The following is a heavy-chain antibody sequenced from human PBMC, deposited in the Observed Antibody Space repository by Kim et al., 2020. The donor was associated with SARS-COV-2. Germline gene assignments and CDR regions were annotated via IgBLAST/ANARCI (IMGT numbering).Heavy chain of an antibody. CDR1: GFTFSSYS. CDR3: ARDFLPHGSGYPWFDP. J-gene: IGHJ5*02. Sequence: GGSLRLSCAASGFTFSSYSMNWVRQAPGKGLEWVSYISSSSSTIYYADSVKGRFTISRDNAKNSLYLQMNSLRDEDTAVYYCARDFLPHGSGYPWFDPWGQGTLVTVSS. CDR2: ISSSSSTI. D-gene: IGHD3-22*01. V-gene: IGHV3-48*02.